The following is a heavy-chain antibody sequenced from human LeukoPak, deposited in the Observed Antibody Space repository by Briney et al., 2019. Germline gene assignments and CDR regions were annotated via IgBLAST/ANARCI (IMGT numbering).Heavy chain of an antibody. J-gene: IGHJ4*02. V-gene: IGHV3-30*02. D-gene: IGHD6-13*01. CDR2: IRSDGGIK. Sequence: GGSLRLSCAASGFTFDNYGMHWVRQAPGKGLEWVAFIRSDGGIKYYADSVKGRFTISRDNSKNTLYLQVNSLRAEDTAVYYCAKVKEFGYSSSSHHDYWGQGTLVTVSS. CDR3: AKVKEFGYSSSSHHDY. CDR1: GFTFDNYG.